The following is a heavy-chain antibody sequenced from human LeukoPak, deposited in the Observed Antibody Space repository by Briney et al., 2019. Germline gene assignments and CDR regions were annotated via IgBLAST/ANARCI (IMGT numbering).Heavy chain of an antibody. CDR2: IWYDGSNK. CDR3: VRGYSSGWYPFDH. J-gene: IGHJ4*02. D-gene: IGHD6-19*01. Sequence: GGSLRLSCAASGFTFSTYGMHWVRQAPGKGLEWVAIIWYDGSNKYYADSVKGRFTISRDNSKSTLYLQMNGLRAEDTAVYYCVRGYSSGWYPFDHWGQGTLVTVSS. V-gene: IGHV3-33*01. CDR1: GFTFSTYG.